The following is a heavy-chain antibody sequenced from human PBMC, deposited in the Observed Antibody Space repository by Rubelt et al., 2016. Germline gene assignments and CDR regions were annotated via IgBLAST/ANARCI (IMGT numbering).Heavy chain of an antibody. CDR1: GSTFRSYG. J-gene: IGHJ4*02. D-gene: IGHD4-17*01. CDR3: ASARGDYTSDY. V-gene: IGHV3-33*01. CDR2: IWYDGSNR. Sequence: AASGSTFRSYGMNWVRQAPGKGLEWVGVIWYDGSNRYYADSVKGRFTISRDNSKNMLFLQMNSLTAEDTAFYYCASARGDYTSDYWGQGTLVTVSS.